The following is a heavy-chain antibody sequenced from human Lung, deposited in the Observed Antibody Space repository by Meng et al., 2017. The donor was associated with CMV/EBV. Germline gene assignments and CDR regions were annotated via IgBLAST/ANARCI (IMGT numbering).Heavy chain of an antibody. J-gene: IGHJ4*02. CDR1: GDTFTSYG. CDR2: ISAYNDNT. V-gene: IGHV1-18*01. CDR3: ASKVEPYYYDRSGYLN. Sequence: SVXVSXXASGDTFTSYGFTWMRQAPGQGLEWVGWISAYNDNTNYAQRLQGRVSMTTDTTTSTAYMELRSLRSDDTAVYYCASKVEPYYYDRSGYLNGGQGTXVTVSS. D-gene: IGHD3-22*01.